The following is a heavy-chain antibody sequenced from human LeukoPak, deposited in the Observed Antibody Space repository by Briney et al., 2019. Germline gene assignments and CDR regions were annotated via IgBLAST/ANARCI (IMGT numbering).Heavy chain of an antibody. CDR2: ISSSSSYI. V-gene: IGHV3-21*01. J-gene: IGHJ5*02. CDR3: ASAPETTAMVTGWFDP. Sequence: GGSLRLSCAASGFTISSYSMNWVRQAPGKGLEWVSSISSSSSYIYYADSVKGRFAISRDNAKNSLYLQMNSLRAEDTAVYYCASAPETTAMVTGWFDPWGQGTLVTVSS. D-gene: IGHD5-18*01. CDR1: GFTISSYS.